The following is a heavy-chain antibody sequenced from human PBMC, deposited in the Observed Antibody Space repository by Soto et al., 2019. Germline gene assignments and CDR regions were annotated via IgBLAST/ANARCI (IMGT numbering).Heavy chain of an antibody. V-gene: IGHV4-39*01. J-gene: IGHJ4*02. CDR3: ARTMMTTVTWCAFDY. CDR1: GGSISSSSYY. CDR2: IYYSGST. D-gene: IGHD4-17*01. Sequence: QLQLQESGPGLVKPSETLSLTCTVSGGSISSSSYYWGWIRQPPGKGLEWIGSIYYSGSTYYNPSLKSRVTISVDTSKNQFSLKLSSVTAADTAVYYCARTMMTTVTWCAFDYWGQGTLVTVSS.